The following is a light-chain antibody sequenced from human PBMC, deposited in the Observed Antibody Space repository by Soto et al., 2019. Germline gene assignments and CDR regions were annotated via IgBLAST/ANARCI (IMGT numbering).Light chain of an antibody. CDR3: QQYYSYPWT. J-gene: IGKJ1*01. CDR1: QGIGSY. CDR2: AAS. V-gene: IGKV1-8*01. Sequence: AIRMTQSPSSLSASTGDRVTITCRASQGIGSYLAWYQQKPGKAPKLLIYAASTLQSGVPSRFSGSGSGTDFTLTISCLQSEDFATYYCQQYYSYPWTFGQGTKVDI.